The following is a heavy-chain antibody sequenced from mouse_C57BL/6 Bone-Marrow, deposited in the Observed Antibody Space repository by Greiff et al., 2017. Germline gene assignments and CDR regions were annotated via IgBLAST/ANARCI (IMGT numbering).Heavy chain of an antibody. CDR2: ISSGGSYT. Sequence: EVKLMESGGDLVKPGGSLKLSCAASGFTFSSYGMSWGRQPPDKRREWVATISSGGSYTYYPDSVKGRFTISRDNAKNTLYLQMSSLKSEDTAMYYCARRGVTTNYYAMYYWGQGTSVTVSS. V-gene: IGHV5-6*02. CDR1: GFTFSSYG. J-gene: IGHJ4*01. CDR3: ARRGVTTNYYAMYY. D-gene: IGHD2-2*01.